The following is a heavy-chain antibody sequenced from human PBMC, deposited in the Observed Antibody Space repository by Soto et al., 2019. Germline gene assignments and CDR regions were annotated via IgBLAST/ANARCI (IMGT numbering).Heavy chain of an antibody. CDR1: GYTFTSYG. D-gene: IGHD5-18*01. V-gene: IGHV1-18*04. CDR3: ARDTAMVPFSQFEY. J-gene: IGHJ4*02. Sequence: QVQLVQSGAEVKKPGASVKVSCKASGYTFTSYGISWVRHAPGQGLEWVGLISAYNGNTNYAQKLQGRVTMTTDTSTSTAYMELRSLRSDDTAVYYCARDTAMVPFSQFEYWGQGTLVTVSS. CDR2: ISAYNGNT.